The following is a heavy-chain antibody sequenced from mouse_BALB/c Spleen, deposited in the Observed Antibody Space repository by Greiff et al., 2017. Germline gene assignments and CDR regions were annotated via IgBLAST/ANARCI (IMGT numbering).Heavy chain of an antibody. CDR1: GYSITSDYA. V-gene: IGHV3-2*02. D-gene: IGHD2-1*01. CDR2: ISYSGST. Sequence: VQLKESGPGLVKPSQSLSLTCTVTGYSITSDYAWNWIRQFPENKLEWMGYISYSGSTSYNPSLKSRISITRDPSKKQFFLQLNSVTTEDTATYYCARSTYGNYPTFAYWGQGTLVTVSA. CDR3: ARSTYGNYPTFAY. J-gene: IGHJ3*01.